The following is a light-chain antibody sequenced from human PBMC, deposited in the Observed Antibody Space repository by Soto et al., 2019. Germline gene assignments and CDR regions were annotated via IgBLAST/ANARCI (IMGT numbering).Light chain of an antibody. CDR1: QSVSSNY. CDR3: QQRTNGLP. V-gene: IGKV3D-20*02. CDR2: DAS. Sequence: LLTQSACTVSFYPVERSTLSFRASQSVSSNYLAWYQQKPGQAPRLLIYDASKRATGIPARFSGSGFGTDFTLTISSLEPEDFAVYYCQQRTNGLPFGGVTIADIK. J-gene: IGKJ4*01.